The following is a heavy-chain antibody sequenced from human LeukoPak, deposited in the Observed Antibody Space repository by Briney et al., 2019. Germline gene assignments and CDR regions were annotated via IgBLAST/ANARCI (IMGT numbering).Heavy chain of an antibody. J-gene: IGHJ4*02. Sequence: PSETLSLTCAVYGGSFSGYYWSWIRQPPGKGLEWIGEINHSGSTNYNPSLKSRVTISVDTSKNQFSLKLSSVTAADTAVYYCARLGRGWYYFDYWGQGTLVTVSS. CDR3: ARLGRGWYYFDY. V-gene: IGHV4-34*01. CDR2: INHSGST. D-gene: IGHD6-19*01. CDR1: GGSFSGYY.